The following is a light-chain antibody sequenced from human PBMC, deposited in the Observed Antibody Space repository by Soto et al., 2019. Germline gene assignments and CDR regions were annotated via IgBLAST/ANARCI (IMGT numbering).Light chain of an antibody. V-gene: IGLV2-14*03. CDR3: CSRGASFNWV. J-gene: IGLJ3*02. CDR1: SSDIGGYNH. Sequence: QSALTQPTSVSGSPGQSITISCTGVSSDIGGYNHVSWYQQHPGKVPRLIIYDVDNRPLGVSNRFSGSQSGNTASLTISGLQADDEADYYCCSRGASFNWVFGGGTKVTVL. CDR2: DVD.